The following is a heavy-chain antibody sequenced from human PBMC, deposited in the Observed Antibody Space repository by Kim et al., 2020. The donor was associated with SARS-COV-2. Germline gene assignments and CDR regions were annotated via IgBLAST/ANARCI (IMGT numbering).Heavy chain of an antibody. J-gene: IGHJ6*02. D-gene: IGHD5-12*01. CDR1: GGSISSSSYY. CDR3: ARTGRRQRGYSGYDSYYYYGMDV. V-gene: IGHV4-39*01. Sequence: SETLSLTCTVSGGSISSSSYYWGWIRQPPGKGLEWIGSIYYSGSTYYNPSLKSRVTISVDTSKNQFSLKLSSVTTADTAVYYCARTGRRQRGYSGYDSYYYYGMDVWGQGTTVTVSS. CDR2: IYYSGST.